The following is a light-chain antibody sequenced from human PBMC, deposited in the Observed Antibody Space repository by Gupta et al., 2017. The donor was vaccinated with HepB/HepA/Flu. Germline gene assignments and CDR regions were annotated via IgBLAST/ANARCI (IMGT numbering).Light chain of an antibody. CDR1: QIISGR. CDR2: RAS. J-gene: IGKJ1*01. V-gene: IGKV1-5*03. CDR3: QQYKTYWT. Sequence: DIQMTQSPSTLYASIGDTVTITCRASQIISGRLAWYQQKPGKAPKLLIWRASTLESGVPRRFSGSASGTEFTLTISGLQPDDFAAYYCQQYKTYWTFGQGTKLEIK.